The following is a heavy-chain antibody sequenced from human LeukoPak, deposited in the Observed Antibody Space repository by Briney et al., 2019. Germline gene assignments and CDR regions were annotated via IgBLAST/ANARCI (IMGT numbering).Heavy chain of an antibody. Sequence: XGSXXXXXXASGVTFSSXAXSXVRXAPGKGRXGXXXXXGSGDGTYYADSAKGRFTISRDNSKNTLYLQMNSLRAEDTAVYYCAKHFYDSSGYSYYYMDVWGKGTTVTVSS. CDR3: AKHFYDSSGYSYYYMDV. V-gene: IGHV3-23*01. CDR1: GVTFSSXA. J-gene: IGHJ6*03. CDR2: XXGSGDGT. D-gene: IGHD3-22*01.